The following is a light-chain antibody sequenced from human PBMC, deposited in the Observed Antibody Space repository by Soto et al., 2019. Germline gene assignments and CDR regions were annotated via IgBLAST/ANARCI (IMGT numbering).Light chain of an antibody. CDR3: QQYNTYYT. J-gene: IGKJ2*01. CDR1: QSISNW. V-gene: IGKV1-5*01. CDR2: DAS. Sequence: DIQMTQSPSTLSASVGDRVTITCRASQSISNWLAWYQQKPGKAPKLLIYDASSLESGVPSRFSGSGSGTEFTLTTSSLQSDDVATYDCQQYNTYYTFGQGTKLEIK.